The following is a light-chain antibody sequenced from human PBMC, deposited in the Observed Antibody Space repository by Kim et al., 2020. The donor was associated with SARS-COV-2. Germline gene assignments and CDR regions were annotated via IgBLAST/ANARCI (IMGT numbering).Light chain of an antibody. V-gene: IGKV3-20*01. Sequence: LSPRQRAPLSCRASQSVCRPYFAGYQQKPAQAPRPHLYGASHRATGIPDRFSGSGSGTDFTLTISRLEPEDFVVYYCQQYGSAPRTFGQGTKLEI. J-gene: IGKJ2*01. CDR2: GAS. CDR3: QQYGSAPRT. CDR1: QSVCRPY.